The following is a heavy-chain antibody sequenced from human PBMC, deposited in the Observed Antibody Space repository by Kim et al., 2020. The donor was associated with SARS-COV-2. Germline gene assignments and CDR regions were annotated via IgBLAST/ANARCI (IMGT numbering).Heavy chain of an antibody. J-gene: IGHJ6*02. Sequence: GGSLRLSCAASGFTFSDYYMSWIRQAPGKGLEWVSYISSSSSYTNYADSVKGRFTISRDNAKNSLYLQMNSLRAEDTAVYYCARVGYDYVWGSYRDYYYYYGMVVWGQGPTVTVSS. V-gene: IGHV3-11*05. D-gene: IGHD3-16*02. CDR2: ISSSSSYT. CDR3: ARVGYDYVWGSYRDYYYYYGMVV. CDR1: GFTFSDYY.